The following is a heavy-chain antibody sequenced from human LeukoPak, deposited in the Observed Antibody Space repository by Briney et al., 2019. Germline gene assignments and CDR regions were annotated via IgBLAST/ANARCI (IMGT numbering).Heavy chain of an antibody. CDR2: ICTGGST. CDR1: GGSISSGSYY. CDR3: ARDLNPGLLWFGEPPNAFDI. Sequence: SETLSLTCTVSGGSISSGSYYWSWIRQPAGKGLEWIGRICTGGSTNYNPSLKSRVTISVDTSKNQFSLKLSSVTAADTAVYYCARDLNPGLLWFGEPPNAFDIWGQGTMVTVSS. D-gene: IGHD3-10*01. V-gene: IGHV4-61*02. J-gene: IGHJ3*02.